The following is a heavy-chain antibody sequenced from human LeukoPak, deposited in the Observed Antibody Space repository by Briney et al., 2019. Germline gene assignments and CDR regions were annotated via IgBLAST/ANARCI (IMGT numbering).Heavy chain of an antibody. V-gene: IGHV3-33*01. D-gene: IGHD3-22*01. CDR1: GFTFSSYG. J-gene: IGHJ6*02. Sequence: GGSLRLSCAASGFTFSSYGMHWVRQAPGKGLEWVAVIWYDGSNKYYADSVRGRFTISRDNSKNTLYLQMNSLRAEDTAVYYCARETTPNQWLLGAYYYYGMDVWGQGTTVTVSS. CDR3: ARETTPNQWLLGAYYYYGMDV. CDR2: IWYDGSNK.